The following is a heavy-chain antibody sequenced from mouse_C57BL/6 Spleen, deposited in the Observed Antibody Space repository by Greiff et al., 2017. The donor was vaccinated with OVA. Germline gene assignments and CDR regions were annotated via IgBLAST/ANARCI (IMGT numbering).Heavy chain of an antibody. V-gene: IGHV1-50*01. Sequence: QVQLQQPGAELVKPGASVKLSCKASGYTFTSYWMQWVKQRPGQGLEWIGEIDPSDSYTNYNPKFKGKATLTVDTSSSTAYMQLSSLTSEDSAVYYCARGSKGRYFDVWGTGTTVTVSS. CDR1: GYTFTSYW. CDR3: ARGSKGRYFDV. J-gene: IGHJ1*03. CDR2: IDPSDSYT. D-gene: IGHD1-3*01.